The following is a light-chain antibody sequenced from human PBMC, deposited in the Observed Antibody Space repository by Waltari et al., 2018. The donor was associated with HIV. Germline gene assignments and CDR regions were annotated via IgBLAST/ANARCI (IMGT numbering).Light chain of an antibody. Sequence: QSVLTQPSSVSGAPGQMFTISCTGNSSTIAAGYAVHCYQQLPGTAPKLLIYGNFNRPSGVPDRIFGSKSDTSASLAISGLQAEDEAEYYCQSFDTSLSGYVFGTGTKVTVL. CDR3: QSFDTSLSGYV. CDR2: GNF. CDR1: SSTIAAGYA. V-gene: IGLV1-40*01. J-gene: IGLJ1*01.